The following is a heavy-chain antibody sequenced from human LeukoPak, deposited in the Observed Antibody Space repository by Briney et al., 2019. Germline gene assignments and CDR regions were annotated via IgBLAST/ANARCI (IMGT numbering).Heavy chain of an antibody. CDR1: GFTFSSYA. J-gene: IGHJ6*02. V-gene: IGHV3-23*01. Sequence: PGGSLRLSCAASGFTFSSYAMSWVRQAPGKGLEWVTDISGSGGSTYYADSVKGRFTISRDDAKNSLYLQMNSLRAEDTAVYYCARVSAARPAYYYGMDAWGQGTAVTVSS. CDR3: ARVSAARPAYYYGMDA. D-gene: IGHD6-6*01. CDR2: ISGSGGST.